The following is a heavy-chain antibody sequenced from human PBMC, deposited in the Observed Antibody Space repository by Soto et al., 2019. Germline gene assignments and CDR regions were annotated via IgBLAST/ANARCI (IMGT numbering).Heavy chain of an antibody. D-gene: IGHD2-21*02. J-gene: IGHJ6*02. V-gene: IGHV2-5*02. CDR1: GFSLSTGGVG. Sequence: QITLKESGPTLVKPTQTLTLTCTFSGFSLSTGGVGVGWIRQPPGKALEWLALIYWDDDKRYSPSLKSRLTVTKDTSKNQVVLTMTNMDPVDTATYYCAHSRCGGDCLRSYSSHYYYGMDVWGQGTTVTV. CDR2: IYWDDDK. CDR3: AHSRCGGDCLRSYSSHYYYGMDV.